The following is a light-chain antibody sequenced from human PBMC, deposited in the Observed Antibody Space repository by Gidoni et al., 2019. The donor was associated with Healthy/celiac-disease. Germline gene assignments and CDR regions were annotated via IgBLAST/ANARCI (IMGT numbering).Light chain of an antibody. CDR3: QQRSNWALT. CDR2: DAS. CDR1: QRVSSY. V-gene: IGKV3-11*01. J-gene: IGKJ4*01. Sequence: EIVLTQSPATLSLSPGEIATLSCRASQRVSSYLAWYQQKPGQAPRLLIYDASNRATGIPARFSGSGSGTDFTLTISSLEPEDFAVYYCQQRSNWALTFGGGTKVEIK.